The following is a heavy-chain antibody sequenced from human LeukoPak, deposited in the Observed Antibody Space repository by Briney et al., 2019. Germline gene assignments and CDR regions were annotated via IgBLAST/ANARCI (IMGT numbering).Heavy chain of an antibody. CDR2: IWYDGSNK. V-gene: IGHV3-33*01. J-gene: IGHJ4*02. CDR1: GFTFSSYG. Sequence: GRSLRLSCAASGFTFSSYGMHWVRQAPGKGLEWVAVIWYDGSNKYYADSVKGRFTISRDNSKNTLYLQMNSLRAEDTAVYYCARDPNYDFWSGYYVAYFDYWGQGTLVTVSS. D-gene: IGHD3-3*01. CDR3: ARDPNYDFWSGYYVAYFDY.